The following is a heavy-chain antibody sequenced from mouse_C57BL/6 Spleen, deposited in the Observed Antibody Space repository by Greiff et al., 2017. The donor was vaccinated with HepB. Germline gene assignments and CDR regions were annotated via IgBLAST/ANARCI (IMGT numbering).Heavy chain of an antibody. CDR1: GYTFTSYW. J-gene: IGHJ3*01. CDR2: IDPSDSYT. Sequence: QVQLQQPGAELVMPGASVKLSCKASGYTFTSYWMHWVKQRPGQGLEWIGEIDPSDSYTNYNQKFKGKSTLTVDKSSSTAYMQLSSLTSEDSAVYYCARQGMDTTGAWFAYWGQGTLVTVSA. CDR3: ARQGMDTTGAWFAY. V-gene: IGHV1-69*01. D-gene: IGHD2-12*01.